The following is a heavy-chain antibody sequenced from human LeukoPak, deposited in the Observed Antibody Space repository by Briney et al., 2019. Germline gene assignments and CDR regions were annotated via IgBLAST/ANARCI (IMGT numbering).Heavy chain of an antibody. J-gene: IGHJ4*02. CDR2: ISYDGSNK. CDR1: GFTFSSYA. Sequence: GGPLRLSCAASGFTFSSYAMHWVRQAPGKGLEWVAVISYDGSNKYYADSVKGRFTISRDNSKNTLYLQMNSLRAEDTAVYYCARDVGTYYYDSSGYYDYWGQGTLVTVSS. D-gene: IGHD3-22*01. CDR3: ARDVGTYYYDSSGYYDY. V-gene: IGHV3-30-3*01.